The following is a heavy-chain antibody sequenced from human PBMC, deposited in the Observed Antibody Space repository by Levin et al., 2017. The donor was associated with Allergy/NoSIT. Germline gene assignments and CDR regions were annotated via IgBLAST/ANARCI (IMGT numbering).Heavy chain of an antibody. CDR2: ITLDVTDT. J-gene: IGHJ4*02. V-gene: IGHV3-74*01. CDR1: GFTFSRYY. Sequence: GESLKISCAASGFTFSRYYMHWVRQAPGKGLVWVSRITLDVTDTNYADSVRGRFTIPRDNAKNTLYLEMNNLRAEDTAVYYCARGGCSSSSCLDYWGQGILVTVSP. D-gene: IGHD2-2*01. CDR3: ARGGCSSSSCLDY.